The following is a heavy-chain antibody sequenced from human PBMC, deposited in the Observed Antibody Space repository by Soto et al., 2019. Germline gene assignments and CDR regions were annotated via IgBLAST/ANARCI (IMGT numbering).Heavy chain of an antibody. V-gene: IGHV1-69*13. Sequence: RASVKVSCKASGGTFSSYAISWVRQAPGQGLEWMGGIIPIFGTANYAQKFQGGVTITADESTSTAYMELSSLRSEDTAVYYCAHGSGWSRNWFDPWGQGTLVTVSS. CDR3: AHGSGWSRNWFDP. CDR1: GGTFSSYA. D-gene: IGHD6-19*01. CDR2: IIPIFGTA. J-gene: IGHJ5*02.